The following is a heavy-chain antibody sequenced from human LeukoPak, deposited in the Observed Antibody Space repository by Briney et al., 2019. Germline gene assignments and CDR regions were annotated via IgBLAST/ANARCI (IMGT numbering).Heavy chain of an antibody. CDR1: GYTFTDFW. V-gene: IGHV5-51*01. J-gene: IGHJ3*02. CDR3: ARVRPQDGFDI. Sequence: GESLKISCKTSGYTFTDFWIGWVRQMPGKGREWMGVIYPIDSVSKYSPSFQGQVTISADQSISTAYLQWSSLKASDTAMYYCARVRPQDGFDIWGQGTMVTVSS. CDR2: IYPIDSVS.